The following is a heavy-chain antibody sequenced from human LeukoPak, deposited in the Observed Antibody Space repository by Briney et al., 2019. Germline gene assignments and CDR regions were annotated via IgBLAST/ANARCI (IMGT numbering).Heavy chain of an antibody. V-gene: IGHV4-61*08. J-gene: IGHJ4*02. D-gene: IGHD3-10*01. CDR1: GGSISSGGYY. Sequence: SETLSLTCTVSGGSISSGGYYWSWIRQPPGKGLEWIGYIYYSGSTNYNPSLKSRVTISVDTSKNQFSLKLSSVTAADTAVYYCARLRYYGSGSYDFDYWGQGTLVTVSS. CDR2: IYYSGST. CDR3: ARLRYYGSGSYDFDY.